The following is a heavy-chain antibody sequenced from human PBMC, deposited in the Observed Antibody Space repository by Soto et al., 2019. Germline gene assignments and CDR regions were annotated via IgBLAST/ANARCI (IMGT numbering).Heavy chain of an antibody. CDR2: ISSSAGST. CDR1: GFTFSSYA. V-gene: IGHV3-23*01. J-gene: IGHJ4*02. D-gene: IGHD5-12*01. Sequence: EVQVLESGGGLVQPGGSLRLSCAASGFTFSSYAMSWVRQTPGKGLEWVSVISSSAGSTYYADSVKGRFTISRDNSKNTLYLQMNRLRAEDTAIYYCAKARGGWLQALDYWGQGTLVTVSS. CDR3: AKARGGWLQALDY.